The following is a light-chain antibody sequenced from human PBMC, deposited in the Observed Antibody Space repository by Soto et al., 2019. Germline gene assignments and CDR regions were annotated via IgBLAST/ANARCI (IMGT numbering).Light chain of an antibody. Sequence: QSVLTQPPSVSAAPGQKVTISCSGSSSNIGNNYVSCYQQLPGTAPKLLIYDNNKRPSGIPDRFSGSKSGTSATLGITGLQTGDEADYYCGTWDSSLSAAVFGGGTKVTV. V-gene: IGLV1-51*01. CDR1: SSNIGNNY. CDR3: GTWDSSLSAAV. CDR2: DNN. J-gene: IGLJ2*01.